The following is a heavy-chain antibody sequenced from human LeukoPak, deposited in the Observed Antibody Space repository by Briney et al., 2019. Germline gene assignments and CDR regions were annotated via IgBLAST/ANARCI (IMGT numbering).Heavy chain of an antibody. CDR3: ARDTHYYDSSGYYSLFDY. J-gene: IGHJ4*02. Sequence: SDTLSLTCTVSGGSISSGSYYWSWIRQPAGKGLEWIGRIYTSGSTNYNPSLKSRVTISVDTSKNQFSLKLSSVTAADTAVYYCARDTHYYDSSGYYSLFDYWGQGTLVTVSS. V-gene: IGHV4-61*02. CDR2: IYTSGST. D-gene: IGHD3-22*01. CDR1: GGSISSGSYY.